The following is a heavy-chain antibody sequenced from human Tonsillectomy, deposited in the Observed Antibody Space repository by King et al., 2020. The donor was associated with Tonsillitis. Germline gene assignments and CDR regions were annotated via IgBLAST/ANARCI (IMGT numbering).Heavy chain of an antibody. D-gene: IGHD3-22*01. CDR1: GFNFNDFS. CDR2: ISRDSGTM. Sequence: VQLVESGGGLVQPGGSLRLSCAASGFNFNDFSMNWVRQAPGKGLEWVSYISRDSGTMYYADSVKGRFTISRDGAKKSLYLQMNSLRVEDTAVYYCARDSSEPPRYWGQGTLVTVSS. V-gene: IGHV3-48*04. J-gene: IGHJ4*02. CDR3: ARDSSEPPRY.